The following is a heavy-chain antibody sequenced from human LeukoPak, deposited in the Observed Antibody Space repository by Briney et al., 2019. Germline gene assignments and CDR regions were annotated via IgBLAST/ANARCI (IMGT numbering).Heavy chain of an antibody. CDR2: ISGSGGST. J-gene: IGHJ4*02. Sequence: PGGSLRLSCAASGFTFNSYAMSWVRQAPGKGLEWVSAISGSGGSTYYADSVKGRFTISRDNSKNTLYLQMNSLRAEDTAVYYCAKDRGDYGGSEGGYYFDYWGQGTLVTVSS. CDR1: GFTFNSYA. CDR3: AKDRGDYGGSEGGYYFDY. V-gene: IGHV3-23*01. D-gene: IGHD4-23*01.